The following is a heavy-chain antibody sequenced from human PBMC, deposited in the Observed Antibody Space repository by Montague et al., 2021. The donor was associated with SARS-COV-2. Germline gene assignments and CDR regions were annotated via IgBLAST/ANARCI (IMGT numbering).Heavy chain of an antibody. CDR3: AKGYYYDTSGYLHPFDY. CDR2: ITGSGGST. CDR1: GFTFRSYG. D-gene: IGHD3-22*01. V-gene: IGHV3-23*01. Sequence: SLRLSCAASGFTFRSYGMSWVRQAPGKGLEWVSGITGSGGSTNYADSVKGRFTISRDNSKNTLYLQMNSLRAEDTAVYYCAKGYYYDTSGYLHPFDYWAREPWSPSPQ. J-gene: IGHJ4*02.